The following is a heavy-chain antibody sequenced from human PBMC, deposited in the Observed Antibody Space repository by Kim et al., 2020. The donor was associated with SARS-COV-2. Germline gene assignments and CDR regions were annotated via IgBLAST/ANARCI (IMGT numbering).Heavy chain of an antibody. V-gene: IGHV3-20*01. Sequence: GGSLRLSCAASGFTFDDYGMSWVRQAPGKGLEWVSGINWNGGSTGYADSVKGRFTISRDNAKNSLYLQMNSLRAEDTALYHCAREPLAPSPYYYGSGRDNWFDPWGQGTLVTVSS. J-gene: IGHJ5*02. CDR3: AREPLAPSPYYYGSGRDNWFDP. CDR1: GFTFDDYG. D-gene: IGHD3-10*01. CDR2: INWNGGST.